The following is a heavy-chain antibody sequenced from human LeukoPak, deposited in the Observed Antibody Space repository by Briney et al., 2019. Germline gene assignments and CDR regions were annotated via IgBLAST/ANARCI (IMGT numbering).Heavy chain of an antibody. V-gene: IGHV3-74*01. J-gene: IGHJ4*02. CDR3: ARGGFIVGANQYFQW. CDR2: IDTDGGDR. D-gene: IGHD3-16*02. CDR1: GFTFDRHW. Sequence: GGSLRLSCVASGFTFDRHWMHWVRHAPGKGLVWVSRIDTDGGDRGYAESVKGRFTISRDNTKNTLYLQMDSLRVEDTAVYYCARGGFIVGANQYFQWWGQGTRVIVSS.